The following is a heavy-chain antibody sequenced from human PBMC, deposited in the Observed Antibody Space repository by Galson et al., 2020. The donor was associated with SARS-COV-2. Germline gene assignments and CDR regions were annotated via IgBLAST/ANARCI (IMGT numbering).Heavy chain of an antibody. CDR1: GFTFSSYA. J-gene: IGHJ4*02. V-gene: IGHV3-30-3*01. D-gene: IGHD6-6*01. CDR3: ARDVGSSLDY. CDR2: ISYDGSNK. Sequence: GGSLRLSCAASGFTFSSYAMHWVRQAPGKGLEWVAVISYDGSNKYYADSVKGRFTISRDNSKNTLYLQMNSLRAEDTAVYYCARDVGSSLDYWGQGTLVTVSS.